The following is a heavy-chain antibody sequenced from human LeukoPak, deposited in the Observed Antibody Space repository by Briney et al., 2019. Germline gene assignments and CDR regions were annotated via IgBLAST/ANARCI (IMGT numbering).Heavy chain of an antibody. Sequence: SQTLSLTCGVYGESFSGFYWSWIRQTPGKGLQWIGEINHSGDINYNPSLKSRVTMSLDTSKNQFSLKLSSVTAADTAVYYCARDTEMATISDAFDIWGQGTMVTVSS. CDR3: ARDTEMATISDAFDI. J-gene: IGHJ3*02. D-gene: IGHD5-24*01. CDR1: GESFSGFY. V-gene: IGHV4-34*01. CDR2: INHSGDI.